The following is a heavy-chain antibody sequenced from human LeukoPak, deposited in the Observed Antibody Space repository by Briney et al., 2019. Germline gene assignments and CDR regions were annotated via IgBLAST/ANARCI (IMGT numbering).Heavy chain of an antibody. J-gene: IGHJ4*02. V-gene: IGHV3-30-3*01. Sequence: PGGSLRLSCAASGFTFSSYAMHWVRQAPGKGLEWVAVISYDGSNEYYADSVKGRFTISRDNSRTTLHLQMNSLRAEDTAVYHCAKDLPAAYFDYWGQGTLVTVSS. CDR1: GFTFSSYA. CDR2: ISYDGSNE. CDR3: AKDLPAAYFDY. D-gene: IGHD2-2*01.